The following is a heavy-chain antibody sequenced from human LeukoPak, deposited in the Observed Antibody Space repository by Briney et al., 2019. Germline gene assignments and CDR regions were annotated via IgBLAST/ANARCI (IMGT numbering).Heavy chain of an antibody. CDR2: IDPSDSYT. V-gene: IGHV5-10-1*01. Sequence: GESLKISCKGSGYSFTSYWISWVRQMPGKGLEWMGRIDPSDSYTNYSPSFQGHVTISADKSISTAYLQWSSLKASDTAMYYCARHLRRSSGWYGEYYFDYWGQGTLVTVFS. J-gene: IGHJ4*02. CDR1: GYSFTSYW. CDR3: ARHLRRSSGWYGEYYFDY. D-gene: IGHD6-19*01.